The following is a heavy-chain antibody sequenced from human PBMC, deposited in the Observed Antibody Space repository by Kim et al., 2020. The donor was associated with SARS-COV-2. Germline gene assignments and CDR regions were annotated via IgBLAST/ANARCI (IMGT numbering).Heavy chain of an antibody. V-gene: IGHV4-39*01. CDR3: ARHLTGSSWFDY. J-gene: IGHJ4*02. D-gene: IGHD6-13*01. Sequence: DHNPSLKSRVTLSVEPSKNQFSLKRSSVTAADTSVFYCARHLTGSSWFDYWGQGTLVTVSS.